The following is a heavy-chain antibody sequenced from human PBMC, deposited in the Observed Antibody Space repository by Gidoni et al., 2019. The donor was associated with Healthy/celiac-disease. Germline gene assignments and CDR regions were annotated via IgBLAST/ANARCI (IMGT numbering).Heavy chain of an antibody. CDR2: IRGSGGST. Sequence: EVQLLESGGGLVQPGGSLRLSCAASGFTFSSYAMSWVRQAPGKGLEWVSAIRGSGGSTYYADSVKGRFTISRDNSKNTLYLQMNSRRAEDTAVYYCARTLDCSSTSCYGFDAFDIWGQGTMVTVSS. V-gene: IGHV3-23*01. CDR1: GFTFSSYA. J-gene: IGHJ3*02. D-gene: IGHD2-2*01. CDR3: ARTLDCSSTSCYGFDAFDI.